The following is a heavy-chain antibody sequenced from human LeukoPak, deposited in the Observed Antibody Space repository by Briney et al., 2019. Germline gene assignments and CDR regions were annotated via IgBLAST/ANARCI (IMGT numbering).Heavy chain of an antibody. CDR3: AKEYCSSTSCYVDC. J-gene: IGHJ4*02. D-gene: IGHD2-2*01. CDR2: ISGSGGST. V-gene: IGHV3-23*01. Sequence: PGGSLRLSCAASGFTFSSYAMSWVRQAPGKGLEWVLAISGSGGSTYYADSVKGRFTISRDNSKNTLYLQMNSLRAEDTAVYYCAKEYCSSTSCYVDCWGQGTLVTVSS. CDR1: GFTFSSYA.